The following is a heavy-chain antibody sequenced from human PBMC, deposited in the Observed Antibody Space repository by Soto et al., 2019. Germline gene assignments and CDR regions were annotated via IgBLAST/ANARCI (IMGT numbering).Heavy chain of an antibody. CDR2: ISAYNGNT. D-gene: IGHD3-16*02. CDR3: ARDREGRGITFGGVIVNLFDY. Sequence: ASVKVSCKASGYTFTSYGISWVRQAPGQGLEWMGWISAYNGNTNYAQKLQGRVTMTTDTSTSTAYMELRSLRSDDTAVYYCARDREGRGITFGGVIVNLFDYWGQGTLVTVSS. V-gene: IGHV1-18*01. J-gene: IGHJ4*02. CDR1: GYTFTSYG.